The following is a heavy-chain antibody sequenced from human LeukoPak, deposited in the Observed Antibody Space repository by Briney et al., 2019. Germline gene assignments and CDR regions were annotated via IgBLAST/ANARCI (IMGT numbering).Heavy chain of an antibody. Sequence: SETLSLTCAVYGGSFSGYSWNWIRQPPVKGLEWIGEINHSGGTNYNPSLKSRVTISVDTSMKQLSLKLSSVTAADTAVYYCARGVDYYGVWGQGTLVTVSS. CDR2: INHSGGT. CDR1: GGSFSGYS. CDR3: ARGVDYYGV. V-gene: IGHV4-34*01. D-gene: IGHD3-10*01. J-gene: IGHJ4*02.